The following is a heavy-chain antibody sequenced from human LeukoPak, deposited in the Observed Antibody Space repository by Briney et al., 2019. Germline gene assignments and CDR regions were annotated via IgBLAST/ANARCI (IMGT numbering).Heavy chain of an antibody. D-gene: IGHD3-10*01. J-gene: IGHJ6*03. Sequence: ASVKASCKASGYTFTSYDINWVRQATGQGLEWMGWMNPNSGNTGYAQKFQGRVTMTRNTSISTAYMELSSLRSEDTAVYYCARAYTMVRGAYYYYMDVWGKGTTVTVSS. CDR2: MNPNSGNT. V-gene: IGHV1-8*01. CDR1: GYTFTSYD. CDR3: ARAYTMVRGAYYYYMDV.